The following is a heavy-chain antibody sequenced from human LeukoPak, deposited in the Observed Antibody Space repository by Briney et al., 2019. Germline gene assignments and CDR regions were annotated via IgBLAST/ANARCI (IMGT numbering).Heavy chain of an antibody. J-gene: IGHJ4*02. Sequence: PGGSLRLSCAASGFTFSSYGMSWVRQAPGKGLEWVSAISGSGGSTYYADSVKGRFTISRDNSKNTLYLQMNSLRAEDTAVYYCAKSKTGNGDYGYFDYWGQGTLVTVSS. CDR2: ISGSGGST. D-gene: IGHD4-17*01. V-gene: IGHV3-23*01. CDR3: AKSKTGNGDYGYFDY. CDR1: GFTFSSYG.